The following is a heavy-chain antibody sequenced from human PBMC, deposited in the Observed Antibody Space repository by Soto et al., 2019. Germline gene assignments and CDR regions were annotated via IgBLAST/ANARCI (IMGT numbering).Heavy chain of an antibody. J-gene: IGHJ6*02. D-gene: IGHD6-19*01. V-gene: IGHV3-74*01. CDR1: GFTFSSYW. CDR3: ARQRQIAVASMYYYYGMDV. CDR2: INSDGSST. Sequence: EVQLVESGGGLVQPGGSLRLSCAASGFTFSSYWMHWVRQAPGKGLVWVSRINSDGSSTSYADSVKGRFTISRDNAKNTLYLQMNSLRSEDTAVYYCARQRQIAVASMYYYYGMDVWCQGTTVTVSS.